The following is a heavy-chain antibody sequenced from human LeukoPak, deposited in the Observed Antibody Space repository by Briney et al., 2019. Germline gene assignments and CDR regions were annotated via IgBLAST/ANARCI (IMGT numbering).Heavy chain of an antibody. CDR3: ARAFDGYNYFDY. CDR1: GGSISSYY. CDR2: IYYSGST. D-gene: IGHD5-24*01. J-gene: IGHJ4*02. Sequence: KPSETLSLNCTVSGGSISSYYWSWIRQPPGKGLEWIGYIYYSGSTNYNPSLKSRVTISVDTSKNQFSLKLSPVTAADTAVYYCARAFDGYNYFDYWGQGTLVTVSS. V-gene: IGHV4-59*01.